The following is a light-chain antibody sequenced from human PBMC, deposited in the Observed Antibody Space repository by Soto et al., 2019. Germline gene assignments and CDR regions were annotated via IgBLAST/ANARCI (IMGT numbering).Light chain of an antibody. J-gene: IGLJ2*01. CDR1: SSDIGGYKY. Sequence: QSALTQPASVSGSPGQSITISCTGTSSDIGGYKYGSWYQQYPGKAPKLMIFGVSDRPSGVSNRFSGSKSGTTASLTISGLQAEDEADYYCSSYKTSSTVVVFGGGTKLTVL. CDR2: GVS. V-gene: IGLV2-14*01. CDR3: SSYKTSSTVVV.